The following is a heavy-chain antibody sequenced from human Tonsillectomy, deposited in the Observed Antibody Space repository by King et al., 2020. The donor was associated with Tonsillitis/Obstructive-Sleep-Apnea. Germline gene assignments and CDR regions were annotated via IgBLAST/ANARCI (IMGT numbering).Heavy chain of an antibody. CDR1: GFTFSSYA. V-gene: IGHV3-30*04. D-gene: IGHD2-2*02. Sequence: VQLVEFGGGVVQPGRSLRLSCAASGFTFSSYAMHWVRQAPGKGLEWVAVISYDGSNKYYADSVKGRFTISRDNSKNTLYLQMNSLRAEDTAVYYCAREPHYCSSTSCYKDPLDYWGQGTLVTVSS. CDR2: ISYDGSNK. J-gene: IGHJ4*02. CDR3: AREPHYCSSTSCYKDPLDY.